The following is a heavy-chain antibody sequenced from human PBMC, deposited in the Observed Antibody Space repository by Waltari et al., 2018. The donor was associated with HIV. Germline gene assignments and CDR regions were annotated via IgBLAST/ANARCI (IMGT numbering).Heavy chain of an antibody. Sequence: QVQLVESGGGVVQPGRSLRLSCAASGFTFSSYGMPWVRTAPGKGLEWVAVIWYDGSNKYYADSVKGRFTISRDNSKNTLYLQMNSLRAEDTAVYYCARDSAGRQTPETPFDPWGQGTLVTVSS. CDR3: ARDSAGRQTPETPFDP. CDR2: IWYDGSNK. V-gene: IGHV3-33*01. J-gene: IGHJ5*02. D-gene: IGHD2-15*01. CDR1: GFTFSSYG.